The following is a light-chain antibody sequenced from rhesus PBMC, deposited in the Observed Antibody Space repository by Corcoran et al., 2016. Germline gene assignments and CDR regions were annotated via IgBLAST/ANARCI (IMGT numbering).Light chain of an antibody. J-gene: IGKJ4*01. Sequence: EIVMTQSPATLSLSPGETATISCRTSQSVSSYLACHQQKPGQAPRHLIYGASSRATGIPDRFSGSGSGTDFTLTISSLEPEDFAVYYCQETSNLSTFGGGTEVEIK. CDR2: GAS. CDR3: QETSNLST. CDR1: QSVSSY. V-gene: IGKV3-31*02.